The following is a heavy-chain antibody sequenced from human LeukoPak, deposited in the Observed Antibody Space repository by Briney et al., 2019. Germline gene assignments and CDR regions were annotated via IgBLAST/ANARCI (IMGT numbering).Heavy chain of an antibody. CDR2: IWYDGSNK. J-gene: IGHJ4*02. D-gene: IGHD3-9*01. CDR1: GFTFSSYG. V-gene: IGHV3-33*01. CDR3: ARDLRPYDILTGYQAH. Sequence: PGGSLRLSCAASGFTFSSYGMHWVRQVPGKGLEWVAVIWYDGSNKYYADSVKGRFTISRDNSKNTLYLQMNSLRAEDTAVYYCARDLRPYDILTGYQAHWGQGTLVTVSS.